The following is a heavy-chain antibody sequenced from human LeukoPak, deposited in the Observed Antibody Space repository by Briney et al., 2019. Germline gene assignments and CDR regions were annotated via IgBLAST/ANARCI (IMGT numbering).Heavy chain of an antibody. CDR1: GFTFSSYA. Sequence: GGSLRLSCAASGFTFSSYAMSWVRQAPGKGLEWVSGISSGGSTYHADSVKGRFTISRDNSKNTLYLQMNSLRAEDTAVYYRAKDGYSNSRYDWFDPWGQGTLVTVSS. D-gene: IGHD6-13*01. J-gene: IGHJ5*02. CDR2: ISSGGST. CDR3: AKDGYSNSRYDWFDP. V-gene: IGHV3-23*01.